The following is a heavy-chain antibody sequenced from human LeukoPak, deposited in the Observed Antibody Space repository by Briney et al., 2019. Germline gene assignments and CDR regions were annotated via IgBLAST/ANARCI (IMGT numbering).Heavy chain of an antibody. Sequence: GESLKISCKGSGYSFTSYWIGWVRQMPGKGLEWMGIVYPGDSDTRYSPSFQGQVTISADKSISTAHLQWSSLKASDTAMYYCARHRVSCSSISCRGQNFDYWGQGTLVTVSS. CDR2: VYPGDSDT. V-gene: IGHV5-51*01. CDR1: GYSFTSYW. J-gene: IGHJ4*02. D-gene: IGHD2-2*01. CDR3: ARHRVSCSSISCRGQNFDY.